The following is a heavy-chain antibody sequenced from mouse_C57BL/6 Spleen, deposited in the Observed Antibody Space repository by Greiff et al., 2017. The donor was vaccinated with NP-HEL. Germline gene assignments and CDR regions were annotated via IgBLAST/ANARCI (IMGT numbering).Heavy chain of an antibody. CDR1: GYAFSSYW. J-gene: IGHJ2*01. D-gene: IGHD1-1*01. CDR2: IYPGDGDT. V-gene: IGHV1-80*01. CDR3: ARYYGSLYYFDY. Sequence: QVQLQQSGAELVKPGASVKISCKASGYAFSSYWMNWVKQRPGKGLEWIGQIYPGDGDTNYNGKFKGKATLTADKSSSTAYMQLSSLTFEDSAVYFCARYYGSLYYFDYWGQGTTLTVSS.